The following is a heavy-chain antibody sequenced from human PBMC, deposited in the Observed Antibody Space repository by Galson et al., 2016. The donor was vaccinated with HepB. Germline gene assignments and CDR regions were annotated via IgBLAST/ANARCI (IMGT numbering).Heavy chain of an antibody. CDR3: AKGGYYDSRGFPDN. V-gene: IGHV3-30*18. D-gene: IGHD3-22*01. J-gene: IGHJ4*02. Sequence: SLRLSCAASGLIFSNYGMHWVRQAPGKGLEWVAVTSNDGSDTKYADSVQGRFTISRDNSKNTLFLQLNSLRAEDTAVYHCAKGGYYDSRGFPDNWGQGTLVTVYS. CDR2: TSNDGSDT. CDR1: GLIFSNYG.